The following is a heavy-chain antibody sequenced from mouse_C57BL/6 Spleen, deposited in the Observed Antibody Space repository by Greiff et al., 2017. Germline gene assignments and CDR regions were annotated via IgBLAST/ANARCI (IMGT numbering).Heavy chain of an antibody. Sequence: VKLMESGAELMKPGASVQLSCKATGYTFTGYWIEWVKQRPGHGLEWIGEILPGSGSTNYIEKFKGKATFTADTSSNTAYMQLSSLTTEDSAIYYCSRRGYWGQGTLVTVSA. V-gene: IGHV1-9*01. CDR2: ILPGSGST. J-gene: IGHJ3*01. CDR3: SRRGY. CDR1: GYTFTGYW.